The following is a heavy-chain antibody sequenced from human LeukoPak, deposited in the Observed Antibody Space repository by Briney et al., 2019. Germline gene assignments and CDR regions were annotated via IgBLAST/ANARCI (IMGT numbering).Heavy chain of an antibody. CDR3: ANGGSGWYYFDY. CDR1: GFTFSSYG. Sequence: PGRSLRLSCAASGFTFSSYGMHWVRQAPGKGLEWVAVISYDGSNKYYADSVKGRFTISRDNSKNTLYLQMNSLRAEDTAVYYCANGGSGWYYFDYWGQGTLVTVSS. V-gene: IGHV3-30*18. D-gene: IGHD6-19*01. J-gene: IGHJ4*02. CDR2: ISYDGSNK.